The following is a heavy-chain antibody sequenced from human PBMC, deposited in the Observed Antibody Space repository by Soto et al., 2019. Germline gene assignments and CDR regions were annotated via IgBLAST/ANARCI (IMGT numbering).Heavy chain of an antibody. V-gene: IGHV3-7*05. CDR3: ARPPYGRYYYYYMDV. J-gene: IGHJ6*03. CDR1: GFTFSSYW. D-gene: IGHD3-10*01. Sequence: GGSLRLSCAASGFTFSSYWMSWVRQAPGKGLEWVANIKQDGSEKYYVDSVKGRFTISRDNAKNSLYLQMNSLRAEDTAVYYCARPPYGRYYYYYMDVWGKGTTVTVSS. CDR2: IKQDGSEK.